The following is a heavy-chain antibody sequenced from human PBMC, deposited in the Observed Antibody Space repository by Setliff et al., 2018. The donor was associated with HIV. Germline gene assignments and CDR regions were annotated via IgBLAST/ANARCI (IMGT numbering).Heavy chain of an antibody. Sequence: SETLSLTCTVSGGSISSNSYYWGWIRQPPGKGLEWIGSIYRSGRTYYNPSLKSRVTISVDTSKNQFSLKLTSVTAADTAVYYCARDQPQDYDSLTGYYTGRYFDYWGRGTLVTVSS. D-gene: IGHD3-9*01. CDR1: GGSISSNSYY. J-gene: IGHJ4*02. CDR3: ARDQPQDYDSLTGYYTGRYFDY. CDR2: IYRSGRT. V-gene: IGHV4-39*07.